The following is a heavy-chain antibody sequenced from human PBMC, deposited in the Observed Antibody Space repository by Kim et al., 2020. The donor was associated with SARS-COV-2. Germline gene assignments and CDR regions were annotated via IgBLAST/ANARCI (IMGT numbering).Heavy chain of an antibody. CDR3: ARGLAYCNGDCP. J-gene: IGHJ5*02. Sequence: GGSLRLSCAATGFTFSIHDMHWVRQAPGKGLECVSFITSSTGKTFYADSVKGRFTISRDDAKNSLYLQMDNLRDEDTAVYYCARGLAYCNGDCPWGQGTLVTVSS. CDR2: ITSSTGKT. CDR1: GFTFSIHD. V-gene: IGHV3-48*02. D-gene: IGHD2-21*02.